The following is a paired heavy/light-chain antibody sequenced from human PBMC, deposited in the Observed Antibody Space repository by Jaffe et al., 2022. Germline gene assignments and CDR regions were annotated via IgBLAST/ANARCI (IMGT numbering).Heavy chain of an antibody. CDR2: IYTSGST. CDR3: ARDIRFGSSGYSTEDY. D-gene: IGHD6-13*01. Sequence: QVQLQESGPGLVKPSQTLSLTCTVSGGSISSGSYYWSWIRQPAGKGLEWIGRIYTSGSTNYNPSLKSRVTISVDTSKNQFSLKLSSVTAADTAVYYCARDIRFGSSGYSTEDYWGQGTLVTVSS. J-gene: IGHJ4*02. CDR1: GGSISSGSYY. V-gene: IGHV4-61*02.
Light chain of an antibody. J-gene: IGKJ1*01. V-gene: IGKV1D-8*02. CDR2: AAS. CDR3: QQYYSFPRT. Sequence: AIWMTQSPSLLSASTGDRVTISCRMSQGISSYLAWYQQKPGKAPELLIYAASTLQSGVPSRFSGSGSGTDFTLTISCLQSEDFATYYCQQYYSFPRTFGQGTKVEIK. CDR1: QGISSY.